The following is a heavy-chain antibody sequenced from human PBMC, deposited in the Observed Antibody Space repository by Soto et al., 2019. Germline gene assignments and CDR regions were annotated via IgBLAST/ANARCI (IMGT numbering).Heavy chain of an antibody. CDR1: GFTFSSYA. CDR2: ISYDGSNK. V-gene: IGHV3-30-3*01. CDR3: ARVTG. Sequence: QVQLVESGGGVVQPGRSLRLSCAASGFTFSSYAMHWVRQAPGKGLEWVAFISYDGSNKDYADSVKGRFTFSRDNSKNMLYMQMNSLLADDTGVYYCARVTGWGQGCPVTVSS. J-gene: IGHJ4*03.